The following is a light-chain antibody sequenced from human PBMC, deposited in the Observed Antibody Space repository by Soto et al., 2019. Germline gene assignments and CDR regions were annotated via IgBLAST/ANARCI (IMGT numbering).Light chain of an antibody. J-gene: IGKJ2*01. CDR1: QSISDK. V-gene: IGKV3-15*01. CDR3: QQYKSWPYT. CDR2: GAS. Sequence: EIVMTQSPVTLSVSPEERATLSCRASQSISDKSAWYQQKPGQAPRLLMFGASTRATGIPARFSGSGSGTDFTLTITGLQSEDFAVYYCQQYKSWPYTFGQGTKLEIK.